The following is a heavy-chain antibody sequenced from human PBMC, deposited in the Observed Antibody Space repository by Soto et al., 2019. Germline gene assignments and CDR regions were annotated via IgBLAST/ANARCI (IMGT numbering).Heavy chain of an antibody. V-gene: IGHV1-69*06. Sequence: QVHLMQSGAEVKKPGSSVKVSCKASGGTFGSDAITWVRQAPGQGLEWVGRIIPIFGTTNYAQNLQGRVTISADKSTLTSYMELHSLTSDDTALYYCVRDRTDSGYYTNWLDPWGQGTQVTVSS. CDR2: IIPIFGTT. CDR3: VRDRTDSGYYTNWLDP. J-gene: IGHJ5*02. CDR1: GGTFGSDA. D-gene: IGHD3-22*01.